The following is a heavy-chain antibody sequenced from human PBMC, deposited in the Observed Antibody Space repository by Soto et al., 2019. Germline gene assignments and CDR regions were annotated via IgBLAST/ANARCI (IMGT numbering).Heavy chain of an antibody. CDR1: GGTFSSYT. J-gene: IGHJ3*02. V-gene: IGHV1-69*02. Sequence: QVQLVQSGAEVKKPGSSVKVSCKASGGTFSSYTISWVRQAPGQGLEWMGRIIPILGIANYAQKFQGRVTITADKSTSTAYMELSSLRSEDTAVYYCARTTPIRMWESEGDWAFDIWGQGTMVTVSS. CDR3: ARTTPIRMWESEGDWAFDI. CDR2: IIPILGIA. D-gene: IGHD1-26*01.